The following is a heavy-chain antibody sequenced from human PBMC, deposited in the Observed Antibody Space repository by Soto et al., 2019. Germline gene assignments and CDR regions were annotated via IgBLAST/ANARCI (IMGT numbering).Heavy chain of an antibody. CDR2: INPSGGSS. V-gene: IGHV1-46*01. J-gene: IGHJ4*02. CDR3: ASGGSIVVVPAAIPVAAVADGSFDY. Sequence: ASVKVSCNASGYTFTSYYMHWVRQAPGQGLEWMGIINPSGGSSSYAQKFQGRVTMTRDTSTSTVYMELSSLRSEDTAVYYCASGGSIVVVPAAIPVAAVADGSFDYWGQGTLVTVSS. CDR1: GYTFTSYY. D-gene: IGHD2-2*02.